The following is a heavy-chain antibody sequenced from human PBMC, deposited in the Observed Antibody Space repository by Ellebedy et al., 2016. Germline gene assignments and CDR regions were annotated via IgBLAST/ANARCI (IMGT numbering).Heavy chain of an antibody. CDR3: ATEEGYYDSSGYPPTFDY. CDR2: ISGSGGST. D-gene: IGHD3-22*01. J-gene: IGHJ4*02. CDR1: GFTFSTYA. V-gene: IGHV3-23*01. Sequence: GGSLRLSXAASGFTFSTYAMSWVRQAPGKGLEWVSAISGSGGSTYYADSVKGRFTISRDNSKNTLYLQMNSLRAEDTAVYYCATEEGYYDSSGYPPTFDYWGQGTLVTVSS.